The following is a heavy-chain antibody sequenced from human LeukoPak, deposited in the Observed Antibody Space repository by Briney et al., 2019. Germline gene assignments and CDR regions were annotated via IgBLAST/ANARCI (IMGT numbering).Heavy chain of an antibody. CDR2: ISYDGSNK. D-gene: IGHD2-15*01. V-gene: IGHV3-30*18. CDR1: GFTFSSYG. Sequence: GGSLRLSCAASGFTFSSYGMHWVRQAPGKGLEWVAVISYDGSNKYYADSVKGRFTISRDNSKNTLYLQMNSLRAEDTAVYYCAKESRYCSGGSCYSGPFLDYWGQGTLVTVSS. J-gene: IGHJ4*02. CDR3: AKESRYCSGGSCYSGPFLDY.